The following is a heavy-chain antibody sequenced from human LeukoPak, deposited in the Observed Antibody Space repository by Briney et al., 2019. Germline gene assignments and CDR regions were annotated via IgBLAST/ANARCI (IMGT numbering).Heavy chain of an antibody. V-gene: IGHV3-23*01. J-gene: IGHJ4*02. D-gene: IGHD2-15*01. Sequence: GGSLRLSCAASGFTFSSYAMSWVRQAPGKGLEWVSAISGSGGSTYYADSVKGRFTISRDNSKNTLYLQMNSLRAEDTAVYYCAKDSVSREYCSGGSCYPYYFDYWGRGTLVTVSS. CDR3: AKDSVSREYCSGGSCYPYYFDY. CDR1: GFTFSSYA. CDR2: ISGSGGST.